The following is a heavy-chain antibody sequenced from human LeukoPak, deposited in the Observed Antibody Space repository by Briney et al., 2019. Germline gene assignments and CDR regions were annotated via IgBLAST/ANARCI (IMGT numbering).Heavy chain of an antibody. D-gene: IGHD5-12*01. Sequence: PGGSLSLSCAPSMLRSCEDAMHYVRQAPGKGLEWVSGICWSSESTGYADSVKGRFTISRDNVKNSLYLQMDCLRPDCTALYYWAIVKCRGYRRTWSSPTTIFGYGGQGTLVSVSS. J-gene: IGHJ4*02. CDR2: ICWSSEST. CDR1: MLRSCEDA. CDR3: AIVKCRGYRRTWSSPTTIFGY. V-gene: IGHV3-9*02.